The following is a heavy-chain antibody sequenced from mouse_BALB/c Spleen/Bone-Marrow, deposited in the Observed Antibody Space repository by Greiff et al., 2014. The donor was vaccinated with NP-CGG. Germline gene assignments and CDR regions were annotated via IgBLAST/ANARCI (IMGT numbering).Heavy chain of an antibody. Sequence: QVQLQQSGPGLVQPSQSLSITCTVSGFSLTNYGVHWVRLSPGKGLEWLGVIWNSGNTNYNAAFISRLNINMDNSKSQVFFKMNSLQANDTAVYYYARNYEGVSAMDYWGQGTSVTVSS. J-gene: IGHJ4*01. D-gene: IGHD1-1*01. CDR1: GFSLTNYG. CDR2: IWNSGNT. CDR3: ARNYEGVSAMDY. V-gene: IGHV2-2*02.